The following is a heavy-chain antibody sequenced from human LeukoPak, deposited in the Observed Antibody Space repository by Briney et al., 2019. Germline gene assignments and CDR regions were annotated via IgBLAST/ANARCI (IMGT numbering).Heavy chain of an antibody. D-gene: IGHD3-3*01. J-gene: IGHJ4*02. CDR1: GFTFSSYA. Sequence: QPGGSLRLSCADSGFTFSSYAMSWVRQAPGKGLEWVSAISGSGGSTYYADSVKGRFTISRDNSKNTLYLQMNSLRAEDTAVYYCAKPKPPPRYDFWSGYYDEEYYFDYWGQGTLVTVSS. CDR3: AKPKPPPRYDFWSGYYDEEYYFDY. CDR2: ISGSGGST. V-gene: IGHV3-23*01.